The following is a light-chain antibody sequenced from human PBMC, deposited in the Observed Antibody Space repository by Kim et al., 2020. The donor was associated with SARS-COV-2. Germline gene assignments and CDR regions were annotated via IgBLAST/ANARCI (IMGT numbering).Light chain of an antibody. J-gene: IGKJ4*01. Sequence: PGETATLSCRASHSLSSSYLAWYQQKPGQAPRLLIYGESNRATDIPDRFSGTGTGTDFTLTITRLEPEDSAVYYCHQFVSSPVTFGGGTQV. CDR1: HSLSSSY. V-gene: IGKV3-20*01. CDR2: GES. CDR3: HQFVSSPVT.